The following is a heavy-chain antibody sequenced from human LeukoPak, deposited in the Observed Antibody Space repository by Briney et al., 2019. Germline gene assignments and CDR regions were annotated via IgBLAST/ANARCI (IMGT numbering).Heavy chain of an antibody. Sequence: GGSLRLSCAASGFTFSDSYMSWIRQAPGKGLEWVSYISSSSGDTNYADSVKGRFTISRDNAKNSLYLQMNSLRAEDTAVYYCARGSRTIELGDDYWGQGTLVTASS. CDR3: ARGSRTIELGDDY. CDR1: GFTFSDSY. D-gene: IGHD5-24*01. J-gene: IGHJ4*02. CDR2: ISSSSGDT. V-gene: IGHV3-11*06.